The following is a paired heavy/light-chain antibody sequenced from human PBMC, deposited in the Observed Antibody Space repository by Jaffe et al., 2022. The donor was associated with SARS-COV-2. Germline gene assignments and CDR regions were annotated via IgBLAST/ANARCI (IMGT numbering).Heavy chain of an antibody. D-gene: IGHD3-22*01. CDR3: AKDLGFDTSGYDN. V-gene: IGHV3-30*18. CDR1: GFSFNMFA. CDR2: ISSDGSNK. J-gene: IGHJ4*02. Sequence: QEHLVESGGGVVERGGSLRLSCIASGFSFNMFAIHWVRQAPGKGLEWVARISSDGSNKHYADSVKGRFTISRDNSKNTLHLQMNSLRPEDTAVYFCAKDLGFDTSGYDNWGLGDLVTVSS.
Light chain of an antibody. CDR2: EDK. J-gene: IGLJ3*02. Sequence: NFTLTQPHSVSESPGKTVTISCTASGGNIASHFVQWYQQRPGSAPNTVIYEDKQRPSGVPDRFSGSIDSSSNSASLTISGLRTEDEADYYCQSYDNLDLWVFGGGTKLTVL. V-gene: IGLV6-57*02. CDR3: QSYDNLDLWV. CDR1: GGNIASHF.